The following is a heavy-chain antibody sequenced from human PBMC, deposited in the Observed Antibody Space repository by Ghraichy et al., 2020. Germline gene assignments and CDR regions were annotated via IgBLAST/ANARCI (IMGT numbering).Heavy chain of an antibody. Sequence: ASVKVSCKASGYTFTGYYMHWVRQAPGQGLEWMGWINPNSGGTNYAQKFQGRVTMTRDTSISTAYMELSRLRSDDTAVYYCARARGYSSSLITLGYWGQGTLVTVSS. CDR3: ARARGYSSSLITLGY. V-gene: IGHV1-2*02. D-gene: IGHD6-6*01. J-gene: IGHJ4*02. CDR2: INPNSGGT. CDR1: GYTFTGYY.